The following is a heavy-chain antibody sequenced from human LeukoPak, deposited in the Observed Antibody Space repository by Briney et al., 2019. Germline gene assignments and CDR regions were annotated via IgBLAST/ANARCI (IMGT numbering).Heavy chain of an antibody. J-gene: IGHJ4*02. CDR3: ARGYGSGSLRFGY. CDR1: GYSFTGYY. D-gene: IGHD3-10*01. V-gene: IGHV1-2*02. CDR2: INPNSGGT. Sequence: ASVKVSCKASGYSFTGYYMHWVRQAPGQGLEWMGWINPNSGGTNYAQKFQGRVTMTRDTSISTAYMELSRLRSDDTAVYYCARGYGSGSLRFGYWGQGTLVTVSS.